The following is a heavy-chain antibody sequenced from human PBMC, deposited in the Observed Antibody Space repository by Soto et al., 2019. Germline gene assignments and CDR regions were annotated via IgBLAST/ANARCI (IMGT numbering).Heavy chain of an antibody. Sequence: QVQLVQSGAEVKKPGSSVKVSCTASGGTFSSYAISWVRQAPGQGLEWMGGIITIFGTANYAQKFQGRVTITADESRSVAYMEVRSMRSVYTAVYYCASRKTGAIYYSYGMDVWGQGSTVTVSS. D-gene: IGHD1-7*01. J-gene: IGHJ6*02. CDR3: ASRKTGAIYYSYGMDV. CDR2: IITIFGTA. V-gene: IGHV1-69*12. CDR1: GGTFSSYA.